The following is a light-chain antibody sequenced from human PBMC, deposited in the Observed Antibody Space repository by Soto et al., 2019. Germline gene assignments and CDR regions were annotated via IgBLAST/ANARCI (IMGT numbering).Light chain of an antibody. CDR2: DVR. Sequence: QSALTQPASVSGSPGQSITISCTGTSSDIDGYNYVSWYQQHPGKAPKLMIYDVRNRPSGVSNRFSGSKSGNTASLTISGLQAEDEADYYCSSYSSTSYVVFGGGTKLTVL. V-gene: IGLV2-14*01. J-gene: IGLJ2*01. CDR1: SSDIDGYNY. CDR3: SSYSSTSYVV.